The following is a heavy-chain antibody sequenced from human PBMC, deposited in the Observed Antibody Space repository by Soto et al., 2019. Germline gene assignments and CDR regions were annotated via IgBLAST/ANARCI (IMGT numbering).Heavy chain of an antibody. V-gene: IGHV1-18*01. D-gene: IGHD6-13*01. Sequence: ASVKVSCKASGYTFTSYGISWVRQAPGQGLEWMGWISAYNGDTNYAQHLQGRVTMTTDTSTSTVYMELRSLRSDDTAVHYCAREYSSSWYRWFNPWGQGTLVTVSS. CDR3: AREYSSSWYRWFNP. CDR2: ISAYNGDT. CDR1: GYTFTSYG. J-gene: IGHJ5*02.